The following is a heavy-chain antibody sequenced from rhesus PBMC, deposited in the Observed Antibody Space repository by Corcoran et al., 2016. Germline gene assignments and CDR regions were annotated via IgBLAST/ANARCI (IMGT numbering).Heavy chain of an antibody. Sequence: EVQLVQSGAEVKKPGASVKISCKSSGYTFTDYYLPGGRQAPGKGLEWIGSVDPEDGEAIHAQKFQARVTIAADTATDTAYMELSSLRSEDTAVYYCATSYCPGSGCYDDGGFDYWGQGVLVTVSS. CDR3: ATSYCPGSGCYDDGGFDY. D-gene: IGHD2-21*01. CDR2: VDPEDGEA. CDR1: GYTFTDYY. J-gene: IGHJ4*01. V-gene: IGHV1-111*02.